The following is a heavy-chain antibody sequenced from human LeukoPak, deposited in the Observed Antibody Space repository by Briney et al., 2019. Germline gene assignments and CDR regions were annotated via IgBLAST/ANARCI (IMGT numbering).Heavy chain of an antibody. Sequence: PGGSLRLSCAASRFTFSSYWMSWVRQAPGKGLEWVANIKQDGSEKYYVDSVKGRFTISRDNAKNSLYLQMNSLRAEDTAVYCCARSPTRGYSGYDKYYLDYWGQGTLVTVSS. J-gene: IGHJ4*02. V-gene: IGHV3-7*01. CDR1: RFTFSSYW. CDR2: IKQDGSEK. D-gene: IGHD5-12*01. CDR3: ARSPTRGYSGYDKYYLDY.